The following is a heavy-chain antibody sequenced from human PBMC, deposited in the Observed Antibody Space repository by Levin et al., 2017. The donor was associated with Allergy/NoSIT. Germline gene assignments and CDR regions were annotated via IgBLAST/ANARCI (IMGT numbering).Heavy chain of an antibody. CDR2: MNPNIGGP. CDR1: GYTFTGYY. CDR3: ARELAARLWNKFYSMDV. V-gene: IGHV1-2*02. D-gene: IGHD6-6*01. J-gene: IGHJ6*02. Sequence: GASVKVSCKASGYTFTGYYMNWVRQAPGQGLEWMGWMNPNIGGPNYAQKFQGRVTLSRDTSITTAYMELTRLTSDDTAVDYWARELAARLWNKFYSMDVWGQGTTVTVSS.